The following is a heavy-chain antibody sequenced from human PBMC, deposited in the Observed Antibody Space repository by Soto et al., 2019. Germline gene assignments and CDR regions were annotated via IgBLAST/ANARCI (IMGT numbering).Heavy chain of an antibody. Sequence: GESLKISCKGSGYSFTSYWIGWVRQMPGKGLEWMGIIYPGDSGTRYSPSFQGQVTISADKSISTAYLQWSSLKASDTAMYYCAATTVTTPTYYYGMDVWGQGTTVTVSS. CDR1: GYSFTSYW. V-gene: IGHV5-51*01. CDR3: AATTVTTPTYYYGMDV. CDR2: IYPGDSGT. D-gene: IGHD4-4*01. J-gene: IGHJ6*02.